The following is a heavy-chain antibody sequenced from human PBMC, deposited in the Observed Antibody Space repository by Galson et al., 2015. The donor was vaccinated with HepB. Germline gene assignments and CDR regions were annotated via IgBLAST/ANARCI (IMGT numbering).Heavy chain of an antibody. Sequence: SVKVSCKASGGTFSSYAISWVRQAPGQGLEWMGGIIPIFGTANYAQKFQGRVTITADESTSTAYMELSSLRSEDTAVYYCARGYSSSSHYYYGMDVWGQGTTVTVSS. J-gene: IGHJ6*02. CDR1: GGTFSSYA. V-gene: IGHV1-69*13. CDR2: IIPIFGTA. CDR3: ARGYSSSSHYYYGMDV. D-gene: IGHD6-6*01.